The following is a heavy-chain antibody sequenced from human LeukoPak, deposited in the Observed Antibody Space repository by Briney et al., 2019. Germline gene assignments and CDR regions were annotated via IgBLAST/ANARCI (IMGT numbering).Heavy chain of an antibody. CDR3: ARVYYGSGSYYTYYYYYMDV. CDR1: GGSFSGYY. V-gene: IGHV4-34*01. CDR2: INHSGST. Sequence: PSETLSLTCAVYGGSFSGYYWSWIRQPPGKGLEWIGEINHSGSTNYNPSLKSRVAISVDTSKNQFSLKLSSVTAADTAVYYCARVYYGSGSYYTYYYYYMDVWGKGTTVTVSS. D-gene: IGHD3-10*01. J-gene: IGHJ6*03.